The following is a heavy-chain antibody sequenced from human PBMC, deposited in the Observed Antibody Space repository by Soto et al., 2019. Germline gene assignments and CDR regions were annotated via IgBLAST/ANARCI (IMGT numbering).Heavy chain of an antibody. D-gene: IGHD6-19*01. CDR1: GFTISSYG. Sequence: QVQLVESGGGVVQPGRSLRLSCAASGFTISSYGMHWVRQAPGKGLEWVAVIWYHGSNKYYADSVKGRFTISRDNSKNTLYLQMNSLRAEDTAVYYCARDRDPGQWLTTNYFDYWGQGTLVTVSS. CDR3: ARDRDPGQWLTTNYFDY. J-gene: IGHJ4*02. V-gene: IGHV3-33*01. CDR2: IWYHGSNK.